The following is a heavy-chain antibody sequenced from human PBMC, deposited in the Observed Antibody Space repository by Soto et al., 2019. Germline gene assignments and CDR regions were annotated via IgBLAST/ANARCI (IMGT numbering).Heavy chain of an antibody. D-gene: IGHD4-17*01. V-gene: IGHV1-69*01. J-gene: IGHJ4*02. CDR1: GGTFSSYA. CDR2: IIPIFGTA. Sequence: SCKASGGTFSSYAISWVRQAPGQGLEWMGGIIPIFGTANYAQRFQGRVTITADESTSTAYMELSSLRSEDTAVYYCASVRAYGDYDSALDYWGQGTLVTVSS. CDR3: ASVRAYGDYDSALDY.